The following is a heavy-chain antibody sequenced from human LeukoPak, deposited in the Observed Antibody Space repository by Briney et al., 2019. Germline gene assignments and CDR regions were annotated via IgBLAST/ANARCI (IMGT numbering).Heavy chain of an antibody. CDR2: IYSSGST. V-gene: IGHV4-59*08. D-gene: IGHD4/OR15-4a*01. J-gene: IGHJ4*02. CDR3: SRHAYYNPQDYFDS. CDR1: GGSISSYY. Sequence: SETLSLTCTVSGGSISSYYWSRIRQPPGKGLEWIGYIYSSGSTDYNPSLKGRVTISVDSSKNQFSLNLTSVTAADTAVYYCSRHAYYNPQDYFDSWGQGSLVTVSS.